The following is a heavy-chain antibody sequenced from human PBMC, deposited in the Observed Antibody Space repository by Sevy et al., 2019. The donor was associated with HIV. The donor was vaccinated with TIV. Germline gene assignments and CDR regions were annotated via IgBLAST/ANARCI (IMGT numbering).Heavy chain of an antibody. CDR1: GGSFSGYY. V-gene: IGHV4-34*01. CDR2: INHSGST. J-gene: IGHJ5*02. CDR3: ARGYCSGGSCAAGSWFDP. D-gene: IGHD2-15*01. Sequence: SETLSLTCAVYGGSFSGYYWSWIRQPPGKGLEWIGEINHSGSTNYNPSLKSRVTISVDTSKNQFSLKLSSVTAADRAVYYCARGYCSGGSCAAGSWFDPWGQGTLVTVSS.